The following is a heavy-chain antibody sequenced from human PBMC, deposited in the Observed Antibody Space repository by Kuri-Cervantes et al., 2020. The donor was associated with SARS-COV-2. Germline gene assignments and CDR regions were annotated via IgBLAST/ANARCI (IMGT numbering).Heavy chain of an antibody. D-gene: IGHD3-16*01. V-gene: IGHV3-48*01. CDR2: ISSSSSTI. Sequence: GGSLRLSCAASGFTFSSYWMSWVRQAPGKGLEWVSYISSSSSTIYYADPVKGRFTISRDNAKNSLYLQMNSLRAEDTAVYYCARVTGDPSTYWYFDLWGRGSLVTVSS. CDR3: ARVTGDPSTYWYFDL. CDR1: GFTFSSYW. J-gene: IGHJ2*01.